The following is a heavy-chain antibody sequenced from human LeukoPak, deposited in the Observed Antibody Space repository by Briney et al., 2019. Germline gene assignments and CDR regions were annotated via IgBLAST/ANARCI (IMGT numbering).Heavy chain of an antibody. CDR2: IYSGGST. J-gene: IGHJ5*02. D-gene: IGHD3-3*01. Sequence: ASETLSLTCAVYGGSFSGYYWSWVRQAPGKGLEWVSVIYSGGSTYYADSVKGRFTISRDDSKNTLYLQMNSLRAEDTAVYYCARASRSLGYDPWGQGTLVTVSS. CDR1: GGSFSGYY. CDR3: ARASRSLGYDP. V-gene: IGHV3-66*01.